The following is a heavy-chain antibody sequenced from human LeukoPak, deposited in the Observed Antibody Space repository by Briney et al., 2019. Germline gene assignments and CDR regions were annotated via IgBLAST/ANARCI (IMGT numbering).Heavy chain of an antibody. CDR2: ISAYNGNT. V-gene: IGHV1-18*01. D-gene: IGHD2-2*01. J-gene: IGHJ4*02. CDR1: GYTFTSYG. Sequence: GASVKVSCKASGYTFTSYGISWVRQAPGQGLEWMGWISAYNGNTNYAQKLQGRVTMTTDTSTSTAYMELRGLRSDDTAVYYCARRYCSSTSCYEFDYWGQGTLVTVSS. CDR3: ARRYCSSTSCYEFDY.